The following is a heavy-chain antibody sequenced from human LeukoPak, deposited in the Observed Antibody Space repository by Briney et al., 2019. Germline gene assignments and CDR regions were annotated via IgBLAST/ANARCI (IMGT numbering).Heavy chain of an antibody. Sequence: KSSETLSLTCTVSGGSISSYYWSWIRQPPGKGLEWIGYIYYSGSTNYNPSLKSRVTISVDTSKNQFSLKLSSVTAAGTAVYYCARDRSSGWYGKYYFDYWGQGTLVTVSS. CDR3: ARDRSSGWYGKYYFDY. J-gene: IGHJ4*02. CDR1: GGSISSYY. CDR2: IYYSGST. D-gene: IGHD6-19*01. V-gene: IGHV4-59*01.